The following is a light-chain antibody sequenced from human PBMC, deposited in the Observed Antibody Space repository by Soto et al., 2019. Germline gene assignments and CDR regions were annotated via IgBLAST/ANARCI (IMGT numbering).Light chain of an antibody. CDR3: QQYATPPRT. CDR1: ESINNNY. V-gene: IGKV3-20*01. Sequence: ENVLTQSPGTLSLSPGEEATLSCRANESINNNYLAWYQQIPGQPPRLLIYAASSRATGIPDRFSGRGSGTYFTLTISRLEPEDFSVYYCQQYATPPRTFGQGTKVEIK. CDR2: AAS. J-gene: IGKJ1*01.